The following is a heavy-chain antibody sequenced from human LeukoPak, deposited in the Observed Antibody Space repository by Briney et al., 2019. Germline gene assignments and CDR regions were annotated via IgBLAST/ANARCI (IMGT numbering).Heavy chain of an antibody. V-gene: IGHV4-59*01. CDR3: ARASSGKLSYVDY. D-gene: IGHD5-18*01. Sequence: SETLSLTCAVYGGSFSGYYWSWIRQPPGKGLEWIGYIYYSGSTNYNPSLKSRVTISVDTSKNQFSLKLSSVTTADTAVYHCARASSGKLSYVDYWGQGTLVTVSS. CDR1: GGSFSGYY. J-gene: IGHJ4*02. CDR2: IYYSGST.